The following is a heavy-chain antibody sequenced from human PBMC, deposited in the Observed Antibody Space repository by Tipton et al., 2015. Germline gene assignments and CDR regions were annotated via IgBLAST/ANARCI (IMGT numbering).Heavy chain of an antibody. D-gene: IGHD5-24*01. J-gene: IGHJ6*02. V-gene: IGHV4-38-2*02. Sequence: TLSLTCDVSGYSISSGHFWGWVRQTPGKGLEWIASMHENGDAYYNPLWTGRVTISIDTSKNQFSLTLNSVAAADTAVYYCARDLEHGMDVWGQGTTVTVSS. CDR2: MHENGDA. CDR3: ARDLEHGMDV. CDR1: GYSISSGHF.